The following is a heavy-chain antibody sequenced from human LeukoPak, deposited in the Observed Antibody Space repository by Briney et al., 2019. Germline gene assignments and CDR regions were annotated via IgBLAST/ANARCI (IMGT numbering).Heavy chain of an antibody. V-gene: IGHV1-2*02. CDR3: ARARGSGSYYNGIYYMDV. D-gene: IGHD3-10*01. CDR2: INPNSGGT. CDR1: GYTFTGYY. J-gene: IGHJ6*03. Sequence: ASVKVSCKASGYTFTGYYMHWVRQAPGQGLEWMGWINPNSGGTNYAQKFQGRVTMTRDTSIGTAYMELSRLRSDDTAVYYCARARGSGSYYNGIYYMDVWGKGTTVTISS.